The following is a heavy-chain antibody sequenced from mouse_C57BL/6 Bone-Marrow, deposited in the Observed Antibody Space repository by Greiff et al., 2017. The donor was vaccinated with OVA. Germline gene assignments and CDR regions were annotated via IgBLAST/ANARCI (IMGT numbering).Heavy chain of an antibody. J-gene: IGHJ3*01. Sequence: VQLQQSGAELVRPGASVKLSCKASGYTFTDYYINWVKQRPGQGLEWIARIYTGSGNTYYNEKFKGKATLTAEKSSSPAYMQRSSLSSEDSAVYFCARENLNRAWFAYWGQGTLVTVSA. D-gene: IGHD1-3*01. CDR2: IYTGSGNT. V-gene: IGHV1-76*01. CDR3: ARENLNRAWFAY. CDR1: GYTFTDYY.